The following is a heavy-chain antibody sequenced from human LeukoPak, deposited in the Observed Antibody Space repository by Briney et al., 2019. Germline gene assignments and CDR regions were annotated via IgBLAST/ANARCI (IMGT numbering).Heavy chain of an antibody. Sequence: GGSLRLSCAASGFTFDDYAMHWVRQAPGKGLEWVSVMYSGGSTYYADSVKGRVAISRDNSQNTVFLQMNSVRVEDTAVYYCARSYSNHLFGMDVWGQGTAVTVSS. D-gene: IGHD4-11*01. V-gene: IGHV3-66*01. CDR1: GFTFDDYA. CDR3: ARSYSNHLFGMDV. CDR2: MYSGGST. J-gene: IGHJ6*02.